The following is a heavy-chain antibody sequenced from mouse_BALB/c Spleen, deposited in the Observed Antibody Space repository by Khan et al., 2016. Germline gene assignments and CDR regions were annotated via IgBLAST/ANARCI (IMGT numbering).Heavy chain of an antibody. CDR1: GYTFTSYW. CDR2: IYPGDGDT. Sequence: VQLKQSGAELARPGASVKLSCKASGYTFTSYWMQWVKQRPGQGLEWIGAIYPGDGDTRYTQKFKGKATLTADKSSSTAYMQLSSLASEDSAVYFCVRRLYYYGSSRFDYWGQGTTLTVSS. CDR3: VRRLYYYGSSRFDY. D-gene: IGHD1-1*01. J-gene: IGHJ2*01. V-gene: IGHV1-87*01.